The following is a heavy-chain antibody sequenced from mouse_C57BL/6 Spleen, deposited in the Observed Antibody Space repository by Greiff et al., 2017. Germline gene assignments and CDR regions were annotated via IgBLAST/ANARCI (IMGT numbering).Heavy chain of an antibody. CDR3: ARGLWLEDYAMDY. Sequence: PLHQPGTELVKPGASVKLSCKASGYTFTSYWMHWVKQRPGQGLEWIGMIPPNSGSINYNEKFKSKATLPVDKSSSTAYMQLSSLTSEDSAVYCCARGLWLEDYAMDYWGQGTSVTVSS. CDR1: GYTFTSYW. V-gene: IGHV1-64*01. J-gene: IGHJ4*01. D-gene: IGHD2-2*01. CDR2: IPPNSGSI.